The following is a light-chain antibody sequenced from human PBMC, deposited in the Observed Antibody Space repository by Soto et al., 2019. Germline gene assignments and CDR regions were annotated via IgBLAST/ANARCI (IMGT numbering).Light chain of an antibody. V-gene: IGKV1-39*01. J-gene: IGKJ4*01. CDR3: QQSYSTPLT. CDR1: QSISSY. Sequence: DIAVTQNPSSLSASVGDSVTITCRASQSISSYLNWYQQKPGKAPKLLIYAASSLQSGVPSRFSGSGSGTDFTLTISSLQPEDFATYYCQQSYSTPLTFGGGTKVDI. CDR2: AAS.